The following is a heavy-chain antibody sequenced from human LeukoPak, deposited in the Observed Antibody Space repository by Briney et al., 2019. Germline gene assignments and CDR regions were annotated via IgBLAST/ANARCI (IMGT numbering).Heavy chain of an antibody. V-gene: IGHV4-39*07. CDR2: INHSGST. CDR3: ARGLFEWRYYGSESPRKDYYMDV. J-gene: IGHJ6*03. Sequence: SEPLSLTCTASGGSISISSSYWSWSRQPPGKGLEWIGEINHSGSTNYNPSLKSRVTISVDTSKNQFSLKLSSVTAADTAVYYCARGLFEWRYYGSESPRKDYYMDVWGKGTTVTVSS. CDR1: GGSISISSSY. D-gene: IGHD3-10*01.